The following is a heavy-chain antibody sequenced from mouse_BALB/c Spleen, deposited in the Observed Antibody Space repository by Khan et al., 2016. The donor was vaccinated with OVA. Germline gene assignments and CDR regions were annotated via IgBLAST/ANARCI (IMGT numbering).Heavy chain of an antibody. Sequence: EVQLQQSGPELMKPGASVKISCQASGYSFISYYIHKVMQNHGKSLEWIGYIDPFSGDTTYNQKFKGKATLTVDKSSRTAYIPLSNLTSEDSSVYYCTSHGYVAWFTYWGQGTRVTVSA. CDR3: TSHGYVAWFTY. CDR2: IDPFSGDT. J-gene: IGHJ3*01. V-gene: IGHV1S135*01. D-gene: IGHD2-2*01. CDR1: GYSFISYY.